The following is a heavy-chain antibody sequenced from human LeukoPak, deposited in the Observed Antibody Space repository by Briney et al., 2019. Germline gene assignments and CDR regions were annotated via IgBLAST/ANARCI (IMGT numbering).Heavy chain of an antibody. J-gene: IGHJ4*02. V-gene: IGHV1-18*01. CDR1: GGTFSSYA. CDR2: ISAYDGNT. CDR3: ARVGDGYNWFDY. D-gene: IGHD5-24*01. Sequence: ASVKVSCKASGGTFSSYAISWVRQAPGQGLEWMGWISAYDGNTNYAQKLQGRVTMTTDTSTSTAYMELRSLRSDDTAVYYCARVGDGYNWFDYWGQGTLVTVSS.